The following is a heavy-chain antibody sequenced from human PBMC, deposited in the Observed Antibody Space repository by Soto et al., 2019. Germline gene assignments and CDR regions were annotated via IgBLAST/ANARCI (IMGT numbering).Heavy chain of an antibody. J-gene: IGHJ6*02. CDR3: ATGLCVPANYFYYGVDV. V-gene: IGHV4-59*01. CDR2: IFYKGSS. Sequence: QVQLQESGPGLVKPSETLSLACSVSGGSFDNYYWNWIRQPPGGGLEWIGYIFYKGSSNDSPSLTSRVSLSIASAKHQVALKSRSVTSAAAAVYYCATGLCVPANYFYYGVDVWGHGTAVTVSS. D-gene: IGHD6-25*01. CDR1: GGSFDNYY.